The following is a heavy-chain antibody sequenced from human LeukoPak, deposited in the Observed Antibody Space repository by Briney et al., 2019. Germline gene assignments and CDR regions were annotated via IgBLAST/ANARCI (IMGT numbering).Heavy chain of an antibody. CDR1: GGSISSSSYY. V-gene: IGHV4-39*01. J-gene: IGHJ3*02. D-gene: IGHD3-22*01. CDR2: IYYSGSS. CDR3: ARGPRNAHQIRITMIPPTHAFDI. Sequence: SETLSLTCTVSGGSISSSSYYWGWIRQPPGKGLEWIGSIYYSGSSYYNPSLKSRVTISVDTSKNQFSLKLSSVTAADTAVYYCARGPRNAHQIRITMIPPTHAFDIWGQGTMVTVSS.